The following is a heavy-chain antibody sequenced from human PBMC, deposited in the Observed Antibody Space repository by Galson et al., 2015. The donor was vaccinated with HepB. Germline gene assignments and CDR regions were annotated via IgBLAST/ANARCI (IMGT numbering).Heavy chain of an antibody. CDR2: ISYDGSNK. CDR3: ARDYASSWYFNYYYGMDV. J-gene: IGHJ6*02. V-gene: IGHV3-30*04. D-gene: IGHD6-13*01. Sequence: SLRLSCAASGFTFSSYAMHWVRQAPGKGLEWVAVISYDGSNKYYADSVKGRFTISRDNSKNTLYLQMNSLRAEDTAVYYCARDYASSWYFNYYYGMDVWGQGTTVTVSS. CDR1: GFTFSSYA.